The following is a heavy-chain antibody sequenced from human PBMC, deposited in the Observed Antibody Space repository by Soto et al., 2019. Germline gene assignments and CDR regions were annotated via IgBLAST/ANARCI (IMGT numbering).Heavy chain of an antibody. CDR2: ISSSSRYT. CDR3: ARVNNRSGYLVYYYGMDV. D-gene: IGHD3-3*01. Sequence: KSGGSLRLYCAASGFTFSDYYMSWIRQAPGKGLEWVSYISSSSRYTNYADSVKGRFTISRDNAKNSLYLPMNSLRAGDTAVYYCARVNNRSGYLVYYYGMDVWGQGTTVTVSS. V-gene: IGHV3-11*06. CDR1: GFTFSDYY. J-gene: IGHJ6*02.